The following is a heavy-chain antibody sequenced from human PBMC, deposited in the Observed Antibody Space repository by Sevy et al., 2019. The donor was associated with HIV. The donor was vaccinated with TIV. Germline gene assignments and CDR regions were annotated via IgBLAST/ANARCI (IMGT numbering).Heavy chain of an antibody. CDR3: AREYYYDTRGFDY. Sequence: GGSLRLSCAASGFSFSSYSMNWVRQAPGKGLEWVSYISHSSGSIYYTDSVKGRFTISRDNVKNSVYLQMNSLRDEDTAVYYCAREYYYDTRGFDYWGQGSLVTDSS. J-gene: IGHJ4*02. D-gene: IGHD3-22*01. CDR1: GFSFSSYS. V-gene: IGHV3-48*02. CDR2: ISHSSGSI.